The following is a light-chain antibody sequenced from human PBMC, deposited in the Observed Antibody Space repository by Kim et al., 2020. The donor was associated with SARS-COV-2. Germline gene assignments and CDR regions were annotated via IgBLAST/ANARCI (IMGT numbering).Light chain of an antibody. CDR3: QVWDSSSDHVV. Sequence: APGKTAGSTGGGNNMGSKSVHWYQQKPGQAPGLVIYYDSDRPSGIPERFSGSNSGNTATLTISRVEAGDEADYYCQVWDSSSDHVVFGGGTKLTVL. CDR1: NMGSKS. V-gene: IGLV3-21*04. CDR2: YDS. J-gene: IGLJ2*01.